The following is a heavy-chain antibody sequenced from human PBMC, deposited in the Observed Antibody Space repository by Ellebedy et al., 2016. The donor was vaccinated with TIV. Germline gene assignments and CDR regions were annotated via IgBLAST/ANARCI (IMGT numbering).Heavy chain of an antibody. CDR3: ATAPTTVTAVDY. V-gene: IGHV3-21*04. J-gene: IGHJ4*02. Sequence: GESLKISXAASGFTFSSYSMNWVRQAPGKGLEWVSSISSSSSYIYYADSVKGRFTISRDNAKNSLYLQMNSLRAEDTAVYYCATAPTTVTAVDYWGQGTLVTVSS. CDR2: ISSSSSYI. CDR1: GFTFSSYS. D-gene: IGHD4-17*01.